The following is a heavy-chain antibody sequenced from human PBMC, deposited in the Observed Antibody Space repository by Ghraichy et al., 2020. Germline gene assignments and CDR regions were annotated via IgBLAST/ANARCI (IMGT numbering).Heavy chain of an antibody. V-gene: IGHV3-23*01. CDR2: ISGSGGST. CDR3: AKFLGGNGDYYYYGMDV. CDR1: GFTFSSYA. J-gene: IGHJ6*02. D-gene: IGHD4-23*01. Sequence: GGSLRLSCAASGFTFSSYAMSWVRQAPGKGLEWVSAISGSGGSTYYADSVKGRFTISRDNSKNTLYLQMNSLRAEDTAVYYCAKFLGGNGDYYYYGMDVWGQGTTVTVSS.